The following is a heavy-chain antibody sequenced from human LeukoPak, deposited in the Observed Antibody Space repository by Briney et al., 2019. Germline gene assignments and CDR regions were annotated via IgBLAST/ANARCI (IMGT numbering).Heavy chain of an antibody. J-gene: IGHJ4*02. CDR1: GYSTISSRYY. V-gene: IGHV4-38-2*02. CDR3: ARTYQRYCSGGSCYSGGDY. Sequence: SETLSLTCTVSGYSTISSRYYWGWIRQPPGKGLEWIGTIYHSGSTYYNPSLKSRVTISVDTSKNQFSLELSSVTAADTAVYYCARTYQRYCSGGSCYSGGDYWGQGTLVTVSS. CDR2: IYHSGST. D-gene: IGHD2-15*01.